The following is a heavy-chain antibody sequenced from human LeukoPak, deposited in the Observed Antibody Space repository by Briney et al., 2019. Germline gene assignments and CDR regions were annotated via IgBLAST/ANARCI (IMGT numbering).Heavy chain of an antibody. CDR3: ARVEVVVPAFDY. J-gene: IGHJ4*02. CDR2: ISSSSSYI. Sequence: GGSLRLSCAVSGFTFSSYSMNWVRQAPGKGLEWVSSISSSSSYIYYADSVKGRFTISRDNAKNSLYLQMNSLRAEDTAVYYCARVEVVVPAFDYWGQGTLVTVSS. V-gene: IGHV3-21*01. CDR1: GFTFSSYS. D-gene: IGHD3-22*01.